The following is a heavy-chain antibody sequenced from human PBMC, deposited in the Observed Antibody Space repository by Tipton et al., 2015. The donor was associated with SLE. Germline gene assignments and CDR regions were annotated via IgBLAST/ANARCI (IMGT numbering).Heavy chain of an antibody. CDR1: GGSISSSSYY. D-gene: IGHD3-10*01. J-gene: IGHJ3*02. Sequence: TLSLTCTVSGGSISSSSYYWSWIRQPPGKGLEWIRYIYYSGSTNYNPSLKSRVTISVDTSKNQFSLKLSSVTAADTAVYYCARQDKRYYGSGSYPSDAFDIWGQGTMVTVSS. CDR3: ARQDKRYYGSGSYPSDAFDI. CDR2: IYYSGST. V-gene: IGHV4-61*05.